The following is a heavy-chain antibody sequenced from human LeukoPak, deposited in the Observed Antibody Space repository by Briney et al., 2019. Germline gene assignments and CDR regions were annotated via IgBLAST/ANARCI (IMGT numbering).Heavy chain of an antibody. V-gene: IGHV4-39*01. J-gene: IGHJ5*02. CDR3: AQSLGSGNWIGNWFDP. D-gene: IGHD1-1*01. CDR1: GGSISSSSHS. Sequence: PSETLSLTCTVSGGSISSSSHSWGWIRQPPGKGLEWTGTIYYTGRTYYNPSLESRLTISVDTSKNQFSLKLTSVTAADTAIYYCAQSLGSGNWIGNWFDPWGQGTVVSVSS. CDR2: IYYTGRT.